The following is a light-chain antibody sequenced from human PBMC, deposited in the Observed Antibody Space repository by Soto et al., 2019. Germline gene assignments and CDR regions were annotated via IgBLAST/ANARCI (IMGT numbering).Light chain of an antibody. CDR3: YSYEGGRV. Sequence: QSALTQPASVYGSPGQSITISCTGTISNVGSYNLVSWYQQHPGKAPKLIIYEVNKRPSGVSNRFSGSKSGNTASLTISGLQTEDEADYYCYSYEGGRVFGGGTKVTVL. V-gene: IGLV2-23*02. CDR1: ISNVGSYNL. J-gene: IGLJ3*02. CDR2: EVN.